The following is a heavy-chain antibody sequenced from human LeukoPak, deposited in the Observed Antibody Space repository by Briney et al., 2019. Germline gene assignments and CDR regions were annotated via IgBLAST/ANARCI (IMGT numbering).Heavy chain of an antibody. V-gene: IGHV3-15*01. D-gene: IGHD3-16*01. Sequence: SGGSLRLSCAASGFTFSNAWMSWVRQAPGKGLEWVGRIKSKTDGGTTDYAAPVKGRFTISRYDSKNTLYLQMNSLKTEDTAVYHCTTDRNDYDAFDIWGQGTMVTVSS. CDR2: IKSKTDGGTT. CDR3: TTDRNDYDAFDI. J-gene: IGHJ3*02. CDR1: GFTFSNAW.